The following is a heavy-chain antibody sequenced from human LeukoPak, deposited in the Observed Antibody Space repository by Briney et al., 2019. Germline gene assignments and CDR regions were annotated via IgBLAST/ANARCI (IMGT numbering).Heavy chain of an antibody. CDR2: INPNSGGT. V-gene: IGHV1-2*02. Sequence: ASVKVSCKASGYTFTGYYMHWVRQAPGQGLEWMGWINPNSGGTNYAQKFQGRVTMTRDTSISTAYMGLSRLRSDDTAVYYCARQDSSSWDCADYWGQGTLVTVSS. CDR1: GYTFTGYY. CDR3: ARQDSSSWDCADY. J-gene: IGHJ4*02. D-gene: IGHD6-13*01.